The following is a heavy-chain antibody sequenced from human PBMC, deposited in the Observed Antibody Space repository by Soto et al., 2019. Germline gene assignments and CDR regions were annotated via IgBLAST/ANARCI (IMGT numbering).Heavy chain of an antibody. Sequence: ASVKVSCKASGYTFTSYGISWVRQAPGQGLEWMGWISAYNGNTNYAQKLQGRVTMTTDTSTSTAYMELRSLRSDDTAVYYCARVRRWDFWSGYSQYNWSDPWGQGTLVTVSS. CDR2: ISAYNGNT. V-gene: IGHV1-18*01. CDR1: GYTFTSYG. D-gene: IGHD3-3*01. CDR3: ARVRRWDFWSGYSQYNWSDP. J-gene: IGHJ5*02.